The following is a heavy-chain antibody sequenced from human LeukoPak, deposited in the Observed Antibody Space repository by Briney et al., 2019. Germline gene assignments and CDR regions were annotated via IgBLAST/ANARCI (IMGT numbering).Heavy chain of an antibody. J-gene: IGHJ3*02. CDR1: GFTFSSYA. CDR3: ARHDYGDSRMAFDI. D-gene: IGHD4-17*01. CDR2: ISYDGSNK. V-gene: IGHV3-30*14. Sequence: GGSLRLSCAASGFTFSSYAMHWVRQAPGKGLEWVAVISYDGSNKYYADSVKGRFTISRDNSKNTLYLQMNSLRAEDTAVYYCARHDYGDSRMAFDISGQGTMVTVSS.